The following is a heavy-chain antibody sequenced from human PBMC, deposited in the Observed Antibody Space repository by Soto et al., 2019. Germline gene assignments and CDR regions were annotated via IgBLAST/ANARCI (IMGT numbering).Heavy chain of an antibody. Sequence: QVQLVESGGGVVQPGRSLRLSCAASGFTFSSYGMHWVRQAPGKGLEWVAVISYDGSNKYYADSVKGRFTISRDNSKNTLYLQMNSLRAEDTAVYYCAKEGGEFSSGWLAYWGQGTLFTVSS. J-gene: IGHJ4*02. V-gene: IGHV3-30*18. CDR1: GFTFSSYG. CDR3: AKEGGEFSSGWLAY. CDR2: ISYDGSNK. D-gene: IGHD6-19*01.